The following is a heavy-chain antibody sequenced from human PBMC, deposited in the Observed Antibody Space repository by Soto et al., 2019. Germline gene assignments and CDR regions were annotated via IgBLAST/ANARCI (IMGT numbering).Heavy chain of an antibody. Sequence: GSLRLSCAAFGLTVSGKKYVAWVRQAPGKGLEWVSALYDVDGSFYADSVKGRFTTSSDSSKTTVYLQMNGLRPDDTAVYYCASWHEREHAYDVWGQGTTVTVSS. D-gene: IGHD1-1*01. CDR3: ASWHEREHAYDV. J-gene: IGHJ3*01. V-gene: IGHV3-53*01. CDR1: GLTVSGKKY. CDR2: LYDVDGS.